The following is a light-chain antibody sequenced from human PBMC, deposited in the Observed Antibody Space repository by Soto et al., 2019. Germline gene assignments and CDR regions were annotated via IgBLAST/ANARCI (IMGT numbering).Light chain of an antibody. CDR2: EVS. V-gene: IGLV2-14*01. CDR3: TSYISSNTLVV. CDR1: SSDVGGYNY. Sequence: QSALTQPASVSGSPGQSITISCTGTSSDVGGYNYVSWYQQYPGKVPKVIIYEVSNRPSGVSNRFSGSKSGNTASLTISGLQAEDEADCYCTSYISSNTLVVFGGGTKVTVL. J-gene: IGLJ2*01.